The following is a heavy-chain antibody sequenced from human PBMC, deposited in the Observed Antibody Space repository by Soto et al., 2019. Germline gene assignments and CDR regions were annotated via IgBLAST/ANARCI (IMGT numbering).Heavy chain of an antibody. CDR3: ARQASYWHGGGGWFDP. CDR2: IGTLHDT. V-gene: IGHV3-13*01. D-gene: IGHD2-8*02. J-gene: IGHJ5*02. CDR1: GFTFSAYD. Sequence: EVQLVESGGGLVQPGGSLRLSCAASGFTFSAYDMHWVRQPTGKGLEWVSAIGTLHDTYYPDSVKGRFTISRENAKNSLYFQMNSLPTGDTAVYYCARQASYWHGGGGWFDPWGQGTLVTVSS.